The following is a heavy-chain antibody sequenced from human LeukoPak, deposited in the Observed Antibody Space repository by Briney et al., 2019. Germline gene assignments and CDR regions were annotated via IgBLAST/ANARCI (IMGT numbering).Heavy chain of an antibody. CDR1: CGSITVYY. CDR2: ISYSGST. V-gene: IGHV4-59*12. D-gene: IGHD2-2*01. J-gene: IGHJ4*02. CDR3: ARGGSRSYASSTLDC. Sequence: SETLSLTCSVSCGSITVYYWNWIRQSPGKGLEWIGSISYSGSTNYNPSLKSRVTISIDESKNRFSLKVSTVIAADEAMYYCARGGSRSYASSTLDCWGQGTLVTVSS.